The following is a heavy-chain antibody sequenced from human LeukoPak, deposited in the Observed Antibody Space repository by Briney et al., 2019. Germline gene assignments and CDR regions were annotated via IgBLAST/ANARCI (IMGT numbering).Heavy chain of an antibody. D-gene: IGHD2-8*01. V-gene: IGHV3-7*03. Sequence: GPLRLSCAASGFTFTTYWMTWVRQAPGKGLEWVANIKQDGSDKYYMGSVKGRFTISRDNANNALYLQMNSLRAEDTAVYYCAKEASYCTNGVCYSRIFDTWGQGTLVTVSS. J-gene: IGHJ5*02. CDR3: AKEASYCTNGVCYSRIFDT. CDR2: IKQDGSDK. CDR1: GFTFTTYW.